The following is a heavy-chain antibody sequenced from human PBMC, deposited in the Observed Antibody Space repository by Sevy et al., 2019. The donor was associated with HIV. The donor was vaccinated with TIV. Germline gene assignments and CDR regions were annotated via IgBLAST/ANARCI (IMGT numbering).Heavy chain of an antibody. CDR2: ISWNSGSI. Sequence: LSLTCAASGFTFDDYAMHWVRQAPGKGLEWVSGISWNSGSIGYAESVKGRFTISRDNAKNSLYLQMNSLRAEDTALYYCAKGIDYGVTNWFDPWGQGTLVTVSS. J-gene: IGHJ5*02. CDR3: AKGIDYGVTNWFDP. D-gene: IGHD3-10*01. CDR1: GFTFDDYA. V-gene: IGHV3-9*01.